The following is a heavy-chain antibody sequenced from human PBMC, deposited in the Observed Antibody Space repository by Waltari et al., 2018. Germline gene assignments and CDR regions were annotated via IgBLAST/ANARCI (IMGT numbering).Heavy chain of an antibody. CDR3: ARGPSTIYCSGGSCYSWTIDY. Sequence: QVQLQQWGAGLLKPSETLSLTCAVYGGSFSGYYWSWIRQPPGKGLEWIGEINHSGSTNYNPSLKSRVTISVDTSKNQFSLKLSSVTAADTAVYYCARGPSTIYCSGGSCYSWTIDYWGQGTLVTVSS. V-gene: IGHV4-34*01. CDR2: INHSGST. D-gene: IGHD2-15*01. J-gene: IGHJ4*02. CDR1: GGSFSGYY.